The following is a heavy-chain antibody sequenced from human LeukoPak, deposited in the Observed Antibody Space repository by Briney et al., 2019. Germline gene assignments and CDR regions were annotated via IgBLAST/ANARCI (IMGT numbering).Heavy chain of an antibody. J-gene: IGHJ4*02. V-gene: IGHV1-18*01. D-gene: IGHD6-13*01. Sequence: ASVKVSCKASGGTFSSYAISWVRQAPGQGLEWMGWISAYNGNTNYAQKLQGRVTMTTDTSTSTAYMELRSLRSDDTAVYYCARGRGSSWYGLTITYWGQGTLVTVSS. CDR1: GGTFSSYA. CDR2: ISAYNGNT. CDR3: ARGRGSSWYGLTITY.